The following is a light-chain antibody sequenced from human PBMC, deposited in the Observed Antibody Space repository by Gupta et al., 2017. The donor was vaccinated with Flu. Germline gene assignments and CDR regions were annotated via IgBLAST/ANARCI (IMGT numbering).Light chain of an antibody. CDR3: ATWDDSLNVWM. V-gene: IGLV1-44*01. J-gene: IGLJ3*02. Sequence: RVSISCSGSSSNIGSNTVNWYQQLPGAAPKLLIYTNNKRPSGVPDRFSGSKSGTSASLASSGLQSEDEGEYYCATWDDSLNVWMFGGGTKLTVL. CDR1: SSNIGSNT. CDR2: TNN.